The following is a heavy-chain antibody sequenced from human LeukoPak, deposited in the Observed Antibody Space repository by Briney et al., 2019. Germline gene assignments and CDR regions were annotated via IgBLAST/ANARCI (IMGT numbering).Heavy chain of an antibody. CDR1: ENSFTAFW. CDR3: ARQKAFDI. Sequence: GESLKVSCHGSENSFTAFWIGWVRQRPGKGLEWMGMIYPGDSDTRYSPSFQGQVTISADKSISTAYLQWSSLKASDTAMYYCARQKAFDIWGQGTMVTVSS. V-gene: IGHV5-51*01. J-gene: IGHJ3*02. CDR2: IYPGDSDT.